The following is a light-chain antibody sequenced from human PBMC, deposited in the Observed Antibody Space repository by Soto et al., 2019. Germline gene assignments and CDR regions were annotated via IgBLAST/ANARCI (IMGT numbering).Light chain of an antibody. CDR2: DVS. CDR3: CSYVGRNTYV. CDR1: SSDVGGYNY. V-gene: IGLV2-11*01. Sequence: QSALTQPRSASGSPGQSITISCTGTSSDVGGYNYVSWYQQHPAKAPKLIIFDVSKRPSGVPNRFSGSKSGNTASLTISGLRAEDEADYYCCSYVGRNTYVFGTGTKHRP. J-gene: IGLJ1*01.